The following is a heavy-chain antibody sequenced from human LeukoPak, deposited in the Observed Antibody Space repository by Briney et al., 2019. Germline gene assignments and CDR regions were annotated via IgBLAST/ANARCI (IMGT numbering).Heavy chain of an antibody. CDR3: ARTGYGVRSWFDP. CDR1: GFTFSSYS. CDR2: ISSSSSYI. V-gene: IGHV3-21*01. J-gene: IGHJ5*02. D-gene: IGHD5-18*01. Sequence: GGSLRLSCAASGFTFSSYSMNWVRQAPGKGLEWVSSISSSSSYIYYADSVKGRFTISRDNAKNSLYLQMNSLRAEDTAVYYCARTGYGVRSWFDPWGQGTLATVSS.